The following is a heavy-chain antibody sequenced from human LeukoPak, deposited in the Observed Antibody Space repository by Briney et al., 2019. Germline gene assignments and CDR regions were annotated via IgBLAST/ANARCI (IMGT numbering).Heavy chain of an antibody. CDR2: INPKSPGT. CDR1: GYRFTAYY. CDR3: ARDPAQSYYTDV. V-gene: IGHV1-2*02. Sequence: ASVWVSCKASGYRFTAYYIHWVRQAPGQGLGWMGWINPKSPGTNYAQKFQGRVTMTRDTSISTAYMELSSLTSDDTAVYYCARDPAQSYYTDVWGIGTTVIV. J-gene: IGHJ6*03.